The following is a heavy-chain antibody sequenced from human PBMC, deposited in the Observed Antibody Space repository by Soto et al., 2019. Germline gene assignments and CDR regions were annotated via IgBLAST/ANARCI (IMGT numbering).Heavy chain of an antibody. D-gene: IGHD2-15*01. CDR2: IIPIFGTA. J-gene: IGHJ5*02. V-gene: IGHV1-69*13. CDR1: GGNFSSYA. Sequence: SVKVSCKAPGGNFSSYAISWVRQAPGQGLGWVGGIIPIFGTANYAQKFQGRVAITADESTSTAYMELSSLRSEDTAVYYCARGYPGDCSGGSCYRGSWFDPWGQGTLVTVSS. CDR3: ARGYPGDCSGGSCYRGSWFDP.